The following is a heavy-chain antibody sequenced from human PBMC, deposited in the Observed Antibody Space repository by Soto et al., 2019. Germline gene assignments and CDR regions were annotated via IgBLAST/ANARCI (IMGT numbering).Heavy chain of an antibody. Sequence: QVQLQESGPGLVKPSETLSLTCTVSGGSISSYHWSWIRQPPGKGLEWIGYIYSSGSTNYNPSLKSRVTISVDTSKDLFSLRLSSVTAADTAVYYCARGQIIFEYLCQGTLVTVSS. CDR2: IYSSGST. CDR1: GGSISSYH. CDR3: ARGQIIFEY. V-gene: IGHV4-59*01. J-gene: IGHJ4*02.